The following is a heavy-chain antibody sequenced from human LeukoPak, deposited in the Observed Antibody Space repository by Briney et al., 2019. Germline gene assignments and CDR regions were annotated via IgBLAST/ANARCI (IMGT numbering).Heavy chain of an antibody. CDR1: GYTFISFR. J-gene: IGHJ4*02. CDR3: VRDLNSAARSFFDY. V-gene: IGHV1-18*01. Sequence: ASVKVSCKASGYTFISFRFSWVRQAPGQGPEWMGWISGYTGNTNYAQRFQGRVTMTTDTSTSTAYMELRTLRSDDTAVYYCVRDLNSAARSFFDYWGPGTLVTVSS. CDR2: ISGYTGNT. D-gene: IGHD6-6*01.